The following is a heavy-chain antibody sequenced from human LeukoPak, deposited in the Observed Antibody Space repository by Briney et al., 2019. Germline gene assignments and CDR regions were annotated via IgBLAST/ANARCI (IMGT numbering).Heavy chain of an antibody. CDR1: GGSISGYY. J-gene: IGHJ4*02. V-gene: IGHV4-59*01. CDR3: ARDGRAGSLFAY. D-gene: IGHD6-19*01. Sequence: KPPETLSLTCTVSGGSISGYYWSWIRQPPGKGLEWVGYISYSGSTNYNPSLKSRVTISVDTSKNQFSLKLSSVTAADTAIYYCARDGRAGSLFAYWGQGTLVTVSS. CDR2: ISYSGST.